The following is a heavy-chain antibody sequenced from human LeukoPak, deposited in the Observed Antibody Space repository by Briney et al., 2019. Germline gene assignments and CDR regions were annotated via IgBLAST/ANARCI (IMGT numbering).Heavy chain of an antibody. CDR1: GYTFTGYY. D-gene: IGHD2-15*01. Sequence: ASVNISCKASGYTFTGYYMHWGRQAPGQGLEWMGWINPNSGGTNYAQKFQGRVTMARGTSISTAYMELSRLRSDATAVYYCAVRWGSRYCSGRSCYDLDYWGQGTLVTVSP. CDR2: INPNSGGT. J-gene: IGHJ4*02. V-gene: IGHV1-2*02. CDR3: AVRWGSRYCSGRSCYDLDY.